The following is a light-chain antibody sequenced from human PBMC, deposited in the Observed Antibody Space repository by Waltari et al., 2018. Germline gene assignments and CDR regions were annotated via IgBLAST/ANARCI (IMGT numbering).Light chain of an antibody. CDR3: GTWDTSLSGVV. Sequence: QSVLTQPPSVSAAPGQKVPISCSGSSPTIGNNYVPWYQRLPGPAPKLLIYDNDQRPSGIPDRFSGSKSGTSATLGITGLQTGDEADYYCGTWDTSLSGVVFGGGTKLTVL. CDR1: SPTIGNNY. V-gene: IGLV1-51*01. J-gene: IGLJ2*01. CDR2: DND.